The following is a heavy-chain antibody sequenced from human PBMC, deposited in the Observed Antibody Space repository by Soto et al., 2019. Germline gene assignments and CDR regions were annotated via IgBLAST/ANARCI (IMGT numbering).Heavy chain of an antibody. J-gene: IGHJ4*02. Sequence: GGSLRLSCAASGFTFSGFAMSWVRQAPGKGLEWVSVISGSGGSTYYADSVKGRFTISRDNSKNTLYLQMNSLRAEDTAVYYCARGLSKYSYGYGLFYYWGQGTLVTVSS. V-gene: IGHV3-23*01. CDR1: GFTFSGFA. CDR3: ARGLSKYSYGYGLFYY. CDR2: ISGSGGST. D-gene: IGHD5-18*01.